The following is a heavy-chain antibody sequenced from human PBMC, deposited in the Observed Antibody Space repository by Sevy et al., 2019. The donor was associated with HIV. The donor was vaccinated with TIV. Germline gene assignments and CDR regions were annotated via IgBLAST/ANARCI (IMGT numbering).Heavy chain of an antibody. Sequence: GGSLRLSCAASGFTFRSYAMSWVRQAPGKGLEWVSSISGRGTSTYYADSVKGRFTISRDSSKSTLYLHMSSLRTEDTAIYYCAKAGVAVCGTFDLFDFDYWGQGTLVTVSS. CDR3: AKAGVAVCGTFDLFDFDY. J-gene: IGHJ4*02. D-gene: IGHD6-19*01. CDR1: GFTFRSYA. V-gene: IGHV3-23*01. CDR2: ISGRGTST.